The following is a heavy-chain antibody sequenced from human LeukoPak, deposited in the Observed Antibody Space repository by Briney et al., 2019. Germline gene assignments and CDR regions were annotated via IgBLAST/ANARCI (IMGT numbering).Heavy chain of an antibody. J-gene: IGHJ5*02. CDR2: INPNSGDT. D-gene: IGHD6-13*01. Sequence: GASVKVSCKASGYTFTDYYIHWVRQAPGQGLEWMGWINPNSGDTDSAQEFQGRVTMTSDTSITSAYMELTRLTSDDTAVYYCARRRVGIAAAGTPLNWFDPWGQGTLVTVSS. CDR1: GYTFTDYY. CDR3: ARRRVGIAAAGTPLNWFDP. V-gene: IGHV1-2*02.